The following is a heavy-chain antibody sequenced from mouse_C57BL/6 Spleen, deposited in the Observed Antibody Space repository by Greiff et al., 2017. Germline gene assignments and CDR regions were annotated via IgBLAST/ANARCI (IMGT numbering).Heavy chain of an antibody. CDR1: GFTFSSYA. Sequence: EVKLVESGGGLVKPGGSLKLSCAASGFTFSSYAMSWVRQTPEKRLEWVATISDGGSYTYYPDNVKGRFTITRANAKNNLYLQLSHLKSEDTAMYYCARDRTTVVAYYAMDYWGQGTSVTVSS. D-gene: IGHD1-1*01. J-gene: IGHJ4*01. CDR3: ARDRTTVVAYYAMDY. V-gene: IGHV5-4*01. CDR2: ISDGGSYT.